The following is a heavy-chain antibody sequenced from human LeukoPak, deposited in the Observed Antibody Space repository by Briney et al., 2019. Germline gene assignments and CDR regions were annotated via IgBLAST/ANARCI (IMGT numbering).Heavy chain of an antibody. D-gene: IGHD6-19*01. CDR1: GYTFTGYY. J-gene: IGHJ4*02. CDR3: ARGEVDSSGWDCFHF. Sequence: ASVKVSCKASGYTFTGYYMHWVRRAPGQGLEWMGWINPNSGATNYPQKFQGRVPMTGDTSISPAYMELRSLRSDDTAVYYCARGEVDSSGWDCFHFWGQGTLVTVSS. V-gene: IGHV1-2*02. CDR2: INPNSGAT.